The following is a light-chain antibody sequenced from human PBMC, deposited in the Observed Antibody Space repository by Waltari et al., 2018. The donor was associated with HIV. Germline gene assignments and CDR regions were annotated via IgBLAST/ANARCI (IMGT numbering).Light chain of an antibody. J-gene: IGKJ2*01. V-gene: IGKV1-5*03. CDR3: QQYNSDFYT. CDR2: KAS. CDR1: QNVDSW. Sequence: IQMTQSPSILSASVGDRVTITCRASQNVDSWLAWYQQRPGRAPKLLIHKASTLEYGVPARFTGSGSVTNFTLTINSLHPDDFATYYCQQYNSDFYTFGLGTRLDLK.